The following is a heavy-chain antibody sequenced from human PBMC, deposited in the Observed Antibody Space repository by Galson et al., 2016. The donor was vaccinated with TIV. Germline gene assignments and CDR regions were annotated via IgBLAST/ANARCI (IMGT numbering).Heavy chain of an antibody. CDR3: ARGNPGNPNF. V-gene: IGHV3-74*01. CDR2: INTDGDAS. D-gene: IGHD4-23*01. J-gene: IGHJ4*02. Sequence: SLRLSCAASGFTFSNYWMHWVRQSPGEGLIYVSRINTDGDASDYADSVKGRFTISRDNVKNIVFLQMTARRVEDTAVYYCARGNPGNPNFWGQGTLVTVSS. CDR1: GFTFSNYW.